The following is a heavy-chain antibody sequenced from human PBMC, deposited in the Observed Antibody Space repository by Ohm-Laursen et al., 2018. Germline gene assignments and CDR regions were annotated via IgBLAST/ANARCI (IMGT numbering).Heavy chain of an antibody. D-gene: IGHD2-21*02. CDR1: GCSISSYY. J-gene: IGHJ4*02. Sequence: GTLSLTCTVSGCSISSYYWSWIRQPPGKGLEWIGYIYYSGSTNYNPSLKSRVTISVDTSKNQFSLKLSSVTAADTAVYYCATEGLPGAFDYWGQGTLVTVSS. CDR2: IYYSGST. CDR3: ATEGLPGAFDY. V-gene: IGHV4-59*01.